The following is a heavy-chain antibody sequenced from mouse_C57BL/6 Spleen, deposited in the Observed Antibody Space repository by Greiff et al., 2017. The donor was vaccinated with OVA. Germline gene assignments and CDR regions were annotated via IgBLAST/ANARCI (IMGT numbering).Heavy chain of an antibody. CDR3: ARRGYGSIDDWYFDV. Sequence: EVLLVESEGGLVQPGSSMKLSCTASGFTFSDYYMAWVRQVPEKGLEWVANINYDGSSTYYLDSLKSRFTISRDNAKNILYLQMSSLKSEDTATYDCARRGYGSIDDWYFDVWGTGTTVTVSS. CDR1: GFTFSDYY. D-gene: IGHD1-1*01. CDR2: INYDGSST. J-gene: IGHJ1*03. V-gene: IGHV5-16*01.